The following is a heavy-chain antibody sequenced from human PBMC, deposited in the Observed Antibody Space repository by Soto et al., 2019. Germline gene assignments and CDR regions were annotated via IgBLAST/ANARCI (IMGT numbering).Heavy chain of an antibody. D-gene: IGHD5-12*01. CDR2: IIPMLNTT. V-gene: IGHV1-69*06. CDR3: ARDQEMATITDFVY. CDR1: GGTFSSYA. J-gene: IGHJ4*02. Sequence: QVQLLQSGTEVKKPGSSVKVSCKASGGTFSSYAFSWVRQAPGQGLEWMGGIIPMLNTTNYAKRFQGRVTITEDKSTSTAYMELNSLRSEDTAVYYCARDQEMATITDFVYWGQGTLVTVSS.